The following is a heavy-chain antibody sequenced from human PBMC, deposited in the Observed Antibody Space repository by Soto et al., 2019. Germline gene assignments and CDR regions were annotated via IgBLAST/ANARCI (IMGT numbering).Heavy chain of an antibody. J-gene: IGHJ4*02. Sequence: ESGGGVVQPGRSLRLSCAASGFTFSSYAMHWVRQAPGKGLEWVAVISYDGSNKYYADSVKGRFTISRDNSKNTLYLQMKSLRAEDTAVYYCASETYYYDSSGYWVWGQGTLVTVSS. D-gene: IGHD3-22*01. CDR1: GFTFSSYA. CDR2: ISYDGSNK. V-gene: IGHV3-30-3*01. CDR3: ASETYYYDSSGYWV.